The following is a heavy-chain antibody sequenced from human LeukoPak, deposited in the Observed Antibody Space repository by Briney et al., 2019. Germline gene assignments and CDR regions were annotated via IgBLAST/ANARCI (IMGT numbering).Heavy chain of an antibody. V-gene: IGHV4-4*07. D-gene: IGHD6-13*01. J-gene: IGHJ4*02. CDR1: GGSISGFY. CDR2: IYTSGST. Sequence: SETLSLTCTVSGGSISGFYWSWIRQTAGKGLEWIGRIYTSGSTNYNPSLKSRVTMSVDTSKNQFSLKLSSVTAADTAVYYCAREPGGAAPLDYWGQGTLVTVSS. CDR3: AREPGGAAPLDY.